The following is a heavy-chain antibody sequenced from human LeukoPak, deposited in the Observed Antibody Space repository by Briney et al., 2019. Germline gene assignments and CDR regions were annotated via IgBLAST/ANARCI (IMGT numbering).Heavy chain of an antibody. CDR2: IIPIFGTA. CDR1: GGTFSSYA. J-gene: IGHJ5*02. Sequence: GASVKVSCKASGGTFSSYAISWVRQAPGQGLEWMGVIIPIFGTANYAQKFQGRVTITADESTSTAYMELSSLRSEDTAVYYCARPPVPAAIGHLFDPWGQGTLVTVSS. D-gene: IGHD2-2*02. CDR3: ARPPVPAAIGHLFDP. V-gene: IGHV1-69*13.